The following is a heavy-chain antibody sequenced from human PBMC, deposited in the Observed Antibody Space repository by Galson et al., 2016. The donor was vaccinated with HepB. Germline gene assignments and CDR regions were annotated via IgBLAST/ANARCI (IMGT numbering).Heavy chain of an antibody. CDR2: IDSAGDT. D-gene: IGHD3-22*01. Sequence: SLRLSCAASGFTLSPYDMHWVRQVTRKGLEWVAGIDSAGDTYYAVSVKGRFTISRENAKNSLSLQMNSLRAGDTALYYCTRGWDSSGYFPHDCFDIWGQGTMVAVSS. V-gene: IGHV3-13*01. J-gene: IGHJ3*02. CDR1: GFTLSPYD. CDR3: TRGWDSSGYFPHDCFDI.